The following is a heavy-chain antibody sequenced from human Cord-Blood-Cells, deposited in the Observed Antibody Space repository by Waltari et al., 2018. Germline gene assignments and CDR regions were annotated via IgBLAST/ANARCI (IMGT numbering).Heavy chain of an antibody. Sequence: QVQLQQWGAGRLKPSETLSLTCAVYGGSVSGYFRSRIRQPLGKGLEWIGEINHRGSTNYNPSRKSRVTISVDTSKNQFSLKLSSVTAADTAVYYCARGNSNYYYGMDVWGQGTTVTVS. J-gene: IGHJ6*02. CDR2: INHRGST. CDR1: GGSVSGYF. CDR3: ARGNSNYYYGMDV. D-gene: IGHD4-4*01. V-gene: IGHV4-34*01.